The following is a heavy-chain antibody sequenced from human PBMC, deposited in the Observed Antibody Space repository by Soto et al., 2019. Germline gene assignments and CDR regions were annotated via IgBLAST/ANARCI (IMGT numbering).Heavy chain of an antibody. J-gene: IGHJ5*02. D-gene: IGHD3-10*01. CDR3: TRHSDYCGSGSYYNRNWFDP. V-gene: IGHV3-73*01. Sequence: GGSLRLSCAASGFAFSGSAMHWFRQASGKGLEWVGRIRSKANSYATAYAASVKGRFTISRDDSKNTAYLQMNSLKTEDTAVYYCTRHSDYCGSGSYYNRNWFDPWGQGTLVTVSS. CDR1: GFAFSGSA. CDR2: IRSKANSYAT.